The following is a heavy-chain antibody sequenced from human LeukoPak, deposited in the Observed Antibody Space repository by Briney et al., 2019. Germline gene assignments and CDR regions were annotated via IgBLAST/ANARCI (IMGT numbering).Heavy chain of an antibody. CDR2: IIPILGIA. V-gene: IGHV1-69*04. CDR1: GGTFSSYA. Sequence: SVKVSCKASGGTFSSYAISWVRQAPGQGLAWMGRIIPILGIANYAQKFQGRVTITADKSTSTAYMELSSLRSEDTAVYYCARVFTIFGVVITGGGAFDIWGQGTMVTVSS. D-gene: IGHD3-3*01. J-gene: IGHJ3*02. CDR3: ARVFTIFGVVITGGGAFDI.